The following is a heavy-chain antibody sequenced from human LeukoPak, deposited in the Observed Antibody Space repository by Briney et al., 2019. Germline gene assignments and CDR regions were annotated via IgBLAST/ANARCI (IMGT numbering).Heavy chain of an antibody. CDR1: GGSISSSSYY. J-gene: IGHJ5*02. CDR3: AREGGSYYYDSTGYDL. D-gene: IGHD3-22*01. CDR2: IYYSGST. Sequence: SETLSLTCTVSGGSISSSSYYWGWIRQPPGKGLEWIGSIYYSGSTYYNPSLKSRVTISVDTSKNQFSLKLSSVTAADTAVYYCAREGGSYYYDSTGYDLWGQGTQVTVSS. V-gene: IGHV4-39*07.